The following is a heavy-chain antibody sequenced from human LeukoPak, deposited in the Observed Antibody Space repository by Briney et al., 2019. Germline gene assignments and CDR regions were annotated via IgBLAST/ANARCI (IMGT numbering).Heavy chain of an antibody. J-gene: IGHJ4*02. V-gene: IGHV4-38-2*02. D-gene: IGHD1-1*01. Sequence: SETLSLTCTVSGYSISSGYYWSFIRQPPGKGLEWIGGIYHSGHTFYNPSLKSRVTISVDTSKNQFSLKLSSVTAADTAVYYCAREDRRNLQQLDYWGQGTLVTVSS. CDR2: IYHSGHT. CDR1: GYSISSGYY. CDR3: AREDRRNLQQLDY.